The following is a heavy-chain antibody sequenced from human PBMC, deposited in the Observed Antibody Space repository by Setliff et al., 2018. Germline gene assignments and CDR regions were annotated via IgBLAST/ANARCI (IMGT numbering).Heavy chain of an antibody. V-gene: IGHV4-61*02. J-gene: IGHJ4*02. D-gene: IGHD1-26*01. Sequence: SETLSLTCTVSGVSFGSGTYYWSWIRQPAGKGLEWIGLIQSTGNTNYNPSLQSRVTISIDTSKNQFSLNLTSVTAADTALYFCARDNPILGATDYWGQGALVTVSS. CDR3: ARDNPILGATDY. CDR1: GVSFGSGTYY. CDR2: IQSTGNT.